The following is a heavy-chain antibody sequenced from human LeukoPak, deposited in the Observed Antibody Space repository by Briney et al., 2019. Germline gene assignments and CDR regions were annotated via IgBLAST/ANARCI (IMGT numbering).Heavy chain of an antibody. CDR1: GGTFSSYA. J-gene: IGHJ4*02. CDR3: ATYHYDSSGYPYFDY. D-gene: IGHD3-22*01. CDR2: IIPIFGTA. V-gene: IGHV1-69*13. Sequence: SVKVSCKASGGTFSSYAISWVRQAPGQGLEWMGGIIPIFGTANYAQKFQGRVTITADESTSTAYMELSSLRSEDTAVYYCATYHYDSSGYPYFDYWGQGTLVTVSS.